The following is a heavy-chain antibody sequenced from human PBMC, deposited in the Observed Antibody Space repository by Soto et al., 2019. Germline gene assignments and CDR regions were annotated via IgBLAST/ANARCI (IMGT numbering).Heavy chain of an antibody. J-gene: IGHJ4*02. V-gene: IGHV5-51*01. D-gene: IGHD6-13*01. Sequence: GESLKISCKGSGYSFTSYWIGWVRQMPGKGLEWMGIISPGDSDTRYSPSFQGQVTISADKSISTAYLQWNSLKASDTAMYYCARAAAAGPYYFDYWGQGTLVTVSS. CDR2: ISPGDSDT. CDR3: ARAAAAGPYYFDY. CDR1: GYSFTSYW.